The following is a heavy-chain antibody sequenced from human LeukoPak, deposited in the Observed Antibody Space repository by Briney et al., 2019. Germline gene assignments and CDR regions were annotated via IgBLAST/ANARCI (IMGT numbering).Heavy chain of an antibody. CDR2: VHHNGDI. J-gene: IGHJ4*02. Sequence: PSETLSLTCTVSGASITTHYWSWLRQSPGKGLEWVGYVHHNGDINYNPYLKSRVAISLDSSRKQFSLNLISMTAADTAMYYCARGSTRADDYWGQGTLVTVSS. D-gene: IGHD2/OR15-2a*01. V-gene: IGHV4-59*11. CDR3: ARGSTRADDY. CDR1: GASITTHY.